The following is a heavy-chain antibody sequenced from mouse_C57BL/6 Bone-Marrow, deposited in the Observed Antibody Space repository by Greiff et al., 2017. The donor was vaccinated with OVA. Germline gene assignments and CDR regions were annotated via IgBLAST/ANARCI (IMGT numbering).Heavy chain of an antibody. V-gene: IGHV1-81*01. CDR1: GYTFTSYG. D-gene: IGHD2-3*01. CDR2: IYPRSGNT. Sequence: QVQLQQSGAELARPGASVKLSCKASGYTFTSYGISWVKQRTGQGLEWIGEIYPRSGNTYYNEKFKGKATLTADKSSSTAYMELRSLTSEDSAVYFCAGYYVSYWYFDVWGTGTTVTVSS. CDR3: AGYYVSYWYFDV. J-gene: IGHJ1*03.